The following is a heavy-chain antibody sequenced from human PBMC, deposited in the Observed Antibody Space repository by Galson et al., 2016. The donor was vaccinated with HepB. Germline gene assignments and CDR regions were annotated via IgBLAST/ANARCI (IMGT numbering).Heavy chain of an antibody. CDR1: GFSFSLNT. J-gene: IGHJ6*02. V-gene: IGHV3-30*04. Sequence: SLRLSCAASGFSFSLNTVHWVRQLPGKGLEWAALISYTGSNEIYAESVKGRFQISRDNSKNTLYLQMNNLRGEDTAVYYCARSFRDFVFEGSLYGLDVWGQGTTVIVSS. CDR2: ISYTGSNE. CDR3: ARSFRDFVFEGSLYGLDV. D-gene: IGHD3-10*01.